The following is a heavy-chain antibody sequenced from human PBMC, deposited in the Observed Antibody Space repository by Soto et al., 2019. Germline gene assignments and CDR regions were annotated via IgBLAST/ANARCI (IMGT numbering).Heavy chain of an antibody. CDR3: ARDKYSNYAGY. D-gene: IGHD4-4*01. J-gene: IGHJ4*02. CDR2: IWYDGSNK. Sequence: GRSMRLSWAASGFTFSSYGMHWVSQAPGKGLEWVAVIWYDGSNKYYADSVKGRFTISRDNSKNTLYLQMNSLRAEDTAVYYCARDKYSNYAGYWGQGTLVTVSS. CDR1: GFTFSSYG. V-gene: IGHV3-33*01.